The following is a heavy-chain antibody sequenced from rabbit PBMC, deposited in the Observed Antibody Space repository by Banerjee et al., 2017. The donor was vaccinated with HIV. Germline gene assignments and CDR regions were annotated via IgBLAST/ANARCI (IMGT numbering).Heavy chain of an antibody. J-gene: IGHJ4*01. CDR1: GFDLSGYYY. Sequence: QEQLEESGGGLVKPEGSLTLTCKASGFDLSGYYYICWVRQAPGKGLEWIACIYAGSSGSTHYASWAKGRFTISKTSSTTVTLQMTSLTAADTATYFCARDLAGVVGWNLNLWGPGTLVTVS. V-gene: IGHV1S45*01. D-gene: IGHD4-1*01. CDR3: ARDLAGVVGWNLNL. CDR2: IYAGSSGST.